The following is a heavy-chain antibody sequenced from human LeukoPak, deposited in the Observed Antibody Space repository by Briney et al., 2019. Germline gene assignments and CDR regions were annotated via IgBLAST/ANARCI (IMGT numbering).Heavy chain of an antibody. Sequence: SETLSLTCTVSGGSISSYYWSWIRQPPGKGLEWIGYIYYSGSTNYNPSLKSRVTIPVDTSKNQFSLKLSSVTAADTAVYYCARVIAAAGTTYFDLWGRGTLVTVSS. D-gene: IGHD6-13*01. J-gene: IGHJ2*01. CDR3: ARVIAAAGTTYFDL. CDR1: GGSISSYY. CDR2: IYYSGST. V-gene: IGHV4-59*01.